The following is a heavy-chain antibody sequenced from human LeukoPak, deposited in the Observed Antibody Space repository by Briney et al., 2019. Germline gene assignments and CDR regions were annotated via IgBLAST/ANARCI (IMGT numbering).Heavy chain of an antibody. CDR3: TRDIVIGSGTYLD. D-gene: IGHD3-10*01. Sequence: GGSLRLSCAASGFTFSSYAMSWVRQAPGKGLEWVSAISGSGGSTYYADSVKGRFTISRDNSKNTLYLQMHSLRAEDTAIYYCTRDIVIGSGTYLDWGQGTLVTVSS. CDR2: ISGSGGST. CDR1: GFTFSSYA. V-gene: IGHV3-23*01. J-gene: IGHJ4*02.